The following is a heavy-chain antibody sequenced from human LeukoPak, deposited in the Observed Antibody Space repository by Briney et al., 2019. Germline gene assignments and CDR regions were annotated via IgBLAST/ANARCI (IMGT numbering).Heavy chain of an antibody. D-gene: IGHD2-2*01. CDR1: GYDFSTYW. CDR2: IYPGDSDT. CDR3: ARDGPVPATADAFDI. J-gene: IGHJ3*02. Sequence: GESLKISCKGSGYDFSTYWIGWVRQMPGQGLEWMGIIYPGDSDTRNSPSLQGQVTISADKSISTVYLQWSSLKAPDTAMYYCARDGPVPATADAFDIWGQGTMVTVSS. V-gene: IGHV5-51*01.